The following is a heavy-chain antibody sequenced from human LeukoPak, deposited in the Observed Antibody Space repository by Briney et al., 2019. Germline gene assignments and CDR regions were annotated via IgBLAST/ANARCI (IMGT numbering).Heavy chain of an antibody. CDR2: ISGSGDRT. Sequence: GGSLRLSCAASGFIFSRYGMSWVRQAPGKGLEWVSGISGSGDRTYYADSVKGRFTISRDNSKNTLYLQMNSLRAEDTAVYYCAKAMGSGSYYRADYYFDYWGQGTLVTVSS. J-gene: IGHJ4*02. V-gene: IGHV3-23*01. D-gene: IGHD3-10*01. CDR3: AKAMGSGSYYRADYYFDY. CDR1: GFIFSRYG.